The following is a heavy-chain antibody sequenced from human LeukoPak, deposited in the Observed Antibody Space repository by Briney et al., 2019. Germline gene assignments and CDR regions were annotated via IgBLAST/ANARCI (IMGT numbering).Heavy chain of an antibody. D-gene: IGHD6-19*01. Sequence: PSETLSLTCAVYGGSFSGYSWSWIRQPPGTGLEWLGEVNHVGSTNSTRSPKSGVPISVAPSKEQFSLELSSVPAPDTAVYYCARAGITLAGPYWCFDLWGRGTLVTVSS. CDR3: ARAGITLAGPYWCFDL. CDR2: VNHVGST. J-gene: IGHJ2*01. CDR1: GGSFSGYS. V-gene: IGHV4-34*01.